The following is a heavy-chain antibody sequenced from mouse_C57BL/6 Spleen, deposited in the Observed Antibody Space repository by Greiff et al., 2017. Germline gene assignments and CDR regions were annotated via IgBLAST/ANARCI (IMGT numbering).Heavy chain of an antibody. D-gene: IGHD2-3*01. CDR1: GYTFTSYW. J-gene: IGHJ4*01. CDR3: ARSDGYHYAMDY. V-gene: IGHV1-52*01. Sequence: VQLQQPGAELVRPGSSVKLSCKASGYTFTSYWMHWVKQRPIQGLEWIGNIDPSDSETHYNQKFKDKATLTVDKSSSTAYMQLSSLTSEDSAVYYCARSDGYHYAMDYWGQGTSVTVSS. CDR2: IDPSDSET.